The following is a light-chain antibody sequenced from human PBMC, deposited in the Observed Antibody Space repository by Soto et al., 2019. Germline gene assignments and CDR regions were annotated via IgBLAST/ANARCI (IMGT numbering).Light chain of an antibody. CDR3: SSYANNHYV. Sequence: QSALTQPASVSGSPGQSITISCTGSSSDVVYAYVSWYQHHPGKAPKLMIYEVTNRPSGVSDRFSGSKSGNRASLTISGLQAEDEADYYCSSYANNHYVFGTGTKVTVL. V-gene: IGLV2-14*01. J-gene: IGLJ1*01. CDR2: EVT. CDR1: SSDVVYAY.